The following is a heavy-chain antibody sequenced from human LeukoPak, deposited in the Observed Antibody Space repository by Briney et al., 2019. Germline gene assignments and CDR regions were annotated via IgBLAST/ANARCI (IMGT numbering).Heavy chain of an antibody. V-gene: IGHV4-59*01. J-gene: IGHJ3*02. CDR2: IYYSGST. CDR3: ARTNALDGFDI. D-gene: IGHD2-2*01. CDR1: GGSISSYY. Sequence: SETLSLTCTVSGGSISSYYWSWIRQPPGKGLEWIGYIYYSGSTNYNPSLKSRVTISVDTSKNQFSLKLGSVTAADTAVYYCARTNALDGFDIWGQGTMVTVSS.